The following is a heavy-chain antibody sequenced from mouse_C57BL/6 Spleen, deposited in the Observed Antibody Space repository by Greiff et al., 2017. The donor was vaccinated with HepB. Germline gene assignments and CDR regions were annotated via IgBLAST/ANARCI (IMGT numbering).Heavy chain of an antibody. CDR2: INPNNGGT. J-gene: IGHJ2*01. D-gene: IGHD1-1*01. CDR3: ARESITTVVEDY. CDR1: GYTFTDYY. V-gene: IGHV1-26*01. Sequence: EVKLQQSGPELVKISCKASGYTFTDYYMNWVKQSHGKSLEWIGDINPNNGGTSYNQKFKGKATLTVDKSSSTAYMELRSLTSEDSAVYYCARESITTVVEDYWGQGTTLTVSS.